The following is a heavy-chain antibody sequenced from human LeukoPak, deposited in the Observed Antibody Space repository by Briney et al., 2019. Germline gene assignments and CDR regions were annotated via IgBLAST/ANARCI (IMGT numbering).Heavy chain of an antibody. Sequence: SETLSLTCAVYGGSFSGYYWSWIRQPPGKGLEWIGEINHSGSTNYNPSLKSRVTISVDTSKNQFSLKLSSVTAADTAVYSCARGPSFHYYGSGSYGYWGQGTLVTVSS. J-gene: IGHJ4*02. V-gene: IGHV4-34*01. CDR3: ARGPSFHYYGSGSYGY. CDR1: GGSFSGYY. D-gene: IGHD3-10*01. CDR2: INHSGST.